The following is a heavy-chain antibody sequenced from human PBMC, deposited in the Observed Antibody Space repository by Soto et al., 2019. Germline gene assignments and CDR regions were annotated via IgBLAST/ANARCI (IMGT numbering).Heavy chain of an antibody. V-gene: IGHV5-51*01. J-gene: IGHJ6*02. CDR1: GYSFTSYW. CDR3: ARPLKDYYDSSGYFYYYYGMDV. CDR2: IYPGDSDT. D-gene: IGHD3-22*01. Sequence: PGESLKISCKGSGYSFTSYWIGWVRQMPGKGLEWMGIIYPGDSDTRYSPSFQGQVTISADKSISTACLQWSSLKASDTAMYYCARPLKDYYDSSGYFYYYYGMDVWGQGTTVTVSS.